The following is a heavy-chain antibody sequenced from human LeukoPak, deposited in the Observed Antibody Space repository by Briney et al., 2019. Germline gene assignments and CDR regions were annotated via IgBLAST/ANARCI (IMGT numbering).Heavy chain of an antibody. CDR2: IKQDGSEK. CDR1: GFTFSNYW. V-gene: IGHV3-7*01. D-gene: IGHD5-18*01. Sequence: GGSLRLSCAASGFTFSNYWMSWVRQAPGKGLEWVANIKQDGSEKYYVDSVKGRFTISRDNAKNSLYLQMNSLRVEDTAVYYCARDRWGYSYGGDWGQGILVTVSS. CDR3: ARDRWGYSYGGD. J-gene: IGHJ4*02.